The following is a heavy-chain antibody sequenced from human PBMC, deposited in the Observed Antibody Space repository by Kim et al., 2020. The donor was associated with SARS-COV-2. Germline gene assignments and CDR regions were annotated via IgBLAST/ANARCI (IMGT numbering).Heavy chain of an antibody. CDR2: IYYSGST. Sequence: SETLSLTCTVSGGSISSSSYYWGWIRQPPGKGLEWIGSIYYSGSTYYNPSLKSRVTISVDTSKNQFSLKLSSVTAADTAVYYCARHHARFSGRRMVIAILVFDYWGQGTLVTVSS. CDR1: GGSISSSSYY. CDR3: ARHHARFSGRRMVIAILVFDY. V-gene: IGHV4-39*01. D-gene: IGHD2-21*01. J-gene: IGHJ4*02.